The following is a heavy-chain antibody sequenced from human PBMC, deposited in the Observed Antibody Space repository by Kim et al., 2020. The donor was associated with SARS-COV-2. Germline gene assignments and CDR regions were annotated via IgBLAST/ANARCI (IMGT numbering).Heavy chain of an antibody. CDR2: ISAGGGST. Sequence: GGSLRLSCAASGFTFSDYAMSWVRQAPGKGLEWVSTISAGGGSTYYADSVKGRFTISRDNSKNTLYLQMNGLRAEDTAVYYCAKRGSNSWYYFDYWGQGTLVPVSS. D-gene: IGHD4-4*01. CDR1: GFTFSDYA. V-gene: IGHV3-23*01. CDR3: AKRGSNSWYYFDY. J-gene: IGHJ4*02.